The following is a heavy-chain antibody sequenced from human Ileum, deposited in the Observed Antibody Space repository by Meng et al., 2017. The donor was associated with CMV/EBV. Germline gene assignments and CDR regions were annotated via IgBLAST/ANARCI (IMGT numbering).Heavy chain of an antibody. V-gene: IGHV4-34*01. J-gene: IGHJ5*02. CDR2: INHSGST. CDR3: ARGPNWFDP. Sequence: SLACAGYGGALSGYDWSWIRQPPGKGLEWIGEINHSGSTNYNPSLKSRVTISVDTSKNQFSLKLSSVTAADTAVYYCARGPNWFDPWGQGTLVTVSS. CDR1: GGALSGYD.